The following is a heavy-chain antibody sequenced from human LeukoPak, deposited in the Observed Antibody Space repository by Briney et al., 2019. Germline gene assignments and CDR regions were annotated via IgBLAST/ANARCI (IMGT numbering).Heavy chain of an antibody. Sequence: GGSLRLSCAASGFTFSSYGMHWVRQAPGKGLEWVAVIWYDGSNKYYEDSVKGRFTISRDNSKNTLYLQMNSLRAEDTAVYYCARDRGYSGDYFDYWGQGTLVTVSS. J-gene: IGHJ4*02. CDR3: ARDRGYSGDYFDY. CDR2: IWYDGSNK. V-gene: IGHV3-33*01. CDR1: GFTFSSYG. D-gene: IGHD5-18*01.